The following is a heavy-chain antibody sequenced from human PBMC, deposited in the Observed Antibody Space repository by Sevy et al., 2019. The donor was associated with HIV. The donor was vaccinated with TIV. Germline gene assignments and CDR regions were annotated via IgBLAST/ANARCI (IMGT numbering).Heavy chain of an antibody. V-gene: IGHV3-23*01. D-gene: IGHD2-8*01. CDR2: FSFGCGEI. CDR3: AREGCTKPHDY. Sequence: GRSLRLSCAASGFTFSKYSMSWVRQPPGKGLEWVSTFSFGCGEINYADSVKGRFTISRDNSKSSVYLQMNNLRPEDTAVYYCAREGCTKPHDYWGQGTLVTVSS. J-gene: IGHJ4*02. CDR1: GFTFSKYS.